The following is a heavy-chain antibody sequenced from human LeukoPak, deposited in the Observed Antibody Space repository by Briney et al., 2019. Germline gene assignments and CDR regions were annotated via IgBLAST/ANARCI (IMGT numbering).Heavy chain of an antibody. D-gene: IGHD3-10*01. CDR3: ARTRYYYNSRSYGAPYYFDY. J-gene: IGHJ4*02. Sequence: SETLSLTCTISGGSISSSSYYWGWIRQPPGKGLEWIGSASYSGSTYYNPSLKSRVTISVDTSKTQFSLKLSSVIAADTAVYYCARTRYYYNSRSYGAPYYFDYWGQGTLVTVSS. CDR2: ASYSGST. CDR1: GGSISSSSYY. V-gene: IGHV4-39*01.